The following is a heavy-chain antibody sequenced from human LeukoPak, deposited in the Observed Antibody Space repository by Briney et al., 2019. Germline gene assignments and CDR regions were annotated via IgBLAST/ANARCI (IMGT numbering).Heavy chain of an antibody. J-gene: IGHJ6*02. CDR1: GGSISTYY. CDR3: ARVGRGSSSSHGDV. D-gene: IGHD6-13*01. Sequence: SETLSLTCTVSGGSISTYYWSWIRQPPGKGLEWIGYIYYSGSTNYNPSLKSRVTISVDTSKNQFSLKLSSVTAADTAVYYCARVGRGSSSSHGDVWGQGTTVT. V-gene: IGHV4-59*08. CDR2: IYYSGST.